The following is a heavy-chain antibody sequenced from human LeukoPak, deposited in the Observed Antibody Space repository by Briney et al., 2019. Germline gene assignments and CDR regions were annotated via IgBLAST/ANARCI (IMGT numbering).Heavy chain of an antibody. V-gene: IGHV1-8*03. J-gene: IGHJ3*02. CDR1: GYTFTSYD. CDR3: ARGFLWLYAFDI. D-gene: IGHD3-10*01. CDR2: MNPNSGNT. Sequence: ASVKVSCKASGYTFTSYDINWVRQATGQGLEWMGWMNPNSGNTGYAQKFQGRVTITRNTSISTAYMELSSLRSEDTAVYYCARGFLWLYAFDIWGQGTMVTVSS.